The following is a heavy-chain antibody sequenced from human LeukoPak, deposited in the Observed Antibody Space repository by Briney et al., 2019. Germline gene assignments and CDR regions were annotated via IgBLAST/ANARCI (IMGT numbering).Heavy chain of an antibody. CDR1: GGSFSGYY. J-gene: IGHJ4*02. CDR2: IYYSGST. D-gene: IGHD5-12*01. CDR3: ARERDSGYDYRYFDY. Sequence: SETLSLTCAVYGGSFSGYYWSWIRQHPGKGLEWLGYIYYSGSTYYNPSLKSRVTISVDTSKNQFSLKLSSVTAADTAVYYCARERDSGYDYRYFDYWGQGTLVTVSS. V-gene: IGHV4-31*11.